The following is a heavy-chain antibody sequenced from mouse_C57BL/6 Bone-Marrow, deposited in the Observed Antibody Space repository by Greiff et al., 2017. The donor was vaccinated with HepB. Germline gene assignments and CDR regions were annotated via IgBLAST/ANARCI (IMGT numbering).Heavy chain of an antibody. Sequence: QVHVKQSGAELARPGASVKLSCKASGYTFTSYGISWVKQRTGQGLEWIGEIYPRSGNTYYNEKFKGKATLTADKSSSTAYMELRSLTSEDSAVYFCARLRITTVVAPPSWGQGTLVTVSA. CDR2: IYPRSGNT. V-gene: IGHV1-81*01. D-gene: IGHD1-1*01. CDR1: GYTFTSYG. CDR3: ARLRITTVVAPPS. J-gene: IGHJ3*01.